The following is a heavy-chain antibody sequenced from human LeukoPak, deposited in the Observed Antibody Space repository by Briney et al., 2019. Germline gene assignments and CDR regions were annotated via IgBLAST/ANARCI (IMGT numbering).Heavy chain of an antibody. CDR1: GGSVSTYY. CDR3: ARSRYTWGWALDI. V-gene: IGHV4-4*07. CDR2: IYPSGST. Sequence: PSETLSLTCTVSGGSVSTYYWSWIRQPAGKRLEWIGHIYPSGSTNYNPSLKSRVTMSVDTSKKQFSLRLTSVTAADTAVYYCARSRYTWGWALDIWGQGTMVTVSS. J-gene: IGHJ3*02. D-gene: IGHD3-16*01.